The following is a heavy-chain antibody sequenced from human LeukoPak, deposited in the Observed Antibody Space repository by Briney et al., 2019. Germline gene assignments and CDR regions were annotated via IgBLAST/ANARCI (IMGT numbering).Heavy chain of an antibody. D-gene: IGHD1-26*01. J-gene: IGHJ4*02. CDR2: ISYDGSNK. CDR1: GFTFSSYG. V-gene: IGHV3-30*03. Sequence: GRSLRLSCAASGFTFSSYGMHWVRQAPGKGLEWVAVISYDGSNKYYADSVKGRFTISRDNSKNTLYLQMNSLRAEDTAVYFCARDWEGATPRLLDYWGQGTLVTVSS. CDR3: ARDWEGATPRLLDY.